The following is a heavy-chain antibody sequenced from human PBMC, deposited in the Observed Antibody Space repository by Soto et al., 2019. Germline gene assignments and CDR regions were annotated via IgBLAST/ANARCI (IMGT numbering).Heavy chain of an antibody. Sequence: SETLSLTCTVSGDSISRGGYSWTWIRQPPGKALEWIGNIYDSGSTSYNPSLKSRVTISVDRSKNQFSLKLTSVTAADTAVYFCARGSSSYYDYGMDVWGQGTTVTVSS. D-gene: IGHD6-6*01. CDR1: GDSISRGGYS. V-gene: IGHV4-30-2*01. CDR3: ARGSSSYYDYGMDV. CDR2: IYDSGST. J-gene: IGHJ6*02.